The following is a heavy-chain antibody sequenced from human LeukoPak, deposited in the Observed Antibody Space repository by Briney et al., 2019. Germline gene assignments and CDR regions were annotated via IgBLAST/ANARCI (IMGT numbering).Heavy chain of an antibody. D-gene: IGHD6-19*01. CDR1: GFTFSSYA. Sequence: GGSLRLSCAASGFTFSSYAMSWVRQAPGKGLEWVSAISGSGGSTYYADSVKGRFTISRDNPKNTLYLQMNSLRAEDTAVYYCAKALGPTGYSSGWYPIYWYFDLWGRGTLVTVSS. CDR2: ISGSGGST. CDR3: AKALGPTGYSSGWYPIYWYFDL. V-gene: IGHV3-23*01. J-gene: IGHJ2*01.